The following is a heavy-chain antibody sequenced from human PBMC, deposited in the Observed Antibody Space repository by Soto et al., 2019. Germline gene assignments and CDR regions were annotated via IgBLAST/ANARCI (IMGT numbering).Heavy chain of an antibody. J-gene: IGHJ1*01. V-gene: IGHV4-30-4*01. Sequence: SETLSLTCTVSGGSISSGDYYWSWIRQPPGKGLEWIGYIYYSGSTYYNPSLKSRVTISVDTSKNQFSLKLSSVTAADTAVYYCARVDYYDSSGYRGGEYFQHWGQGTLVTVSS. CDR2: IYYSGST. CDR1: GGSISSGDYY. CDR3: ARVDYYDSSGYRGGEYFQH. D-gene: IGHD3-22*01.